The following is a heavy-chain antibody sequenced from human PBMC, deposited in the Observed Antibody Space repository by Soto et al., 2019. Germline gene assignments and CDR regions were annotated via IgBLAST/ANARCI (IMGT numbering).Heavy chain of an antibody. Sequence: KPSETLSLTCSVSGYSISSGFYWGWIRQPPGKGLQWIGNIYHSGNTYYNPSLKSRVTISVDTSKNQLSLRLTSVSAADTAVYFCARERAGGPVDYWGQGTLVTVSS. CDR3: ARERAGGPVDY. V-gene: IGHV4-38-2*02. J-gene: IGHJ4*02. CDR2: IYHSGNT. CDR1: GYSISSGFY.